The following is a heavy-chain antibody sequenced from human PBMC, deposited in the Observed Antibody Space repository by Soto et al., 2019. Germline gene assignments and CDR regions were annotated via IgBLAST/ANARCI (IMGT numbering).Heavy chain of an antibody. CDR1: GGTFSSYA. CDR3: ARVVDYDILTGQKGDAFDI. V-gene: IGHV1-69*01. CDR2: FIPIFGTA. J-gene: IGHJ3*02. D-gene: IGHD3-9*01. Sequence: SLRVSCKPFGGTFSSYAISGVDRAPGQGLDWMGGFIPIFGTANYAQKFQGRVTITADESTSTAYMELSSLRSEDTAVYYCARVVDYDILTGQKGDAFDIWGQGTMVTVSS.